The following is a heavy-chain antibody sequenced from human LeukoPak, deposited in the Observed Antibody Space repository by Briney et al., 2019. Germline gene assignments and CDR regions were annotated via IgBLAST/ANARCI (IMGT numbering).Heavy chain of an antibody. CDR2: IGDSGSHT. D-gene: IGHD5-18*01. V-gene: IGHV3-23*01. Sequence: PGGAPRLSCAAPGFGLYSFSMSLVRQAPRPGLGGGSSIGDSGSHTYYADSVKGRFTISRDNSKNTMYLQMDSLRAEDTAVYYCAKEVFRYGYHGLDVWGQGTTVTVSS. CDR3: AKEVFRYGYHGLDV. J-gene: IGHJ6*02. CDR1: GFGLYSFS.